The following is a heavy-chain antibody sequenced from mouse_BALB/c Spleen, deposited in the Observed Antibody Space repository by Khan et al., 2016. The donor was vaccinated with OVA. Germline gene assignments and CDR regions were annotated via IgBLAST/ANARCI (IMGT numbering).Heavy chain of an antibody. CDR3: DKNQAGYAMDY. Sequence: QVQLQQPGPGLVQPSQSLSITCTVSGFSLTNYGVHWVRQSPGKGLEWLGVTWRGGSTDYNAAFMSRLYIIKDNSKSQVFFKMNSLQADDTAMCYCDKNQAGYAMDYWGQGTSVTVSS. V-gene: IGHV2-5*01. CDR2: TWRGGST. J-gene: IGHJ4*01. CDR1: GFSLTNYG.